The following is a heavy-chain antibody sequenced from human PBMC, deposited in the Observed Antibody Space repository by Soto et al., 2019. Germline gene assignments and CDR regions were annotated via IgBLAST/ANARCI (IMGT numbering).Heavy chain of an antibody. CDR1: GFTFSSYG. V-gene: IGHV3-33*01. CDR2: IWYDGSNK. Sequence: GGSLRLSCAASGFTFSSYGMHWVRQAPGKGLEWVAVIWYDGSNKYYADSVKGRFTISRDNSKNTLYLQMNSLRAEDTAAYYCARVMVAAAGSRYYYYGVDVWGQGTTVTVSS. J-gene: IGHJ6*02. D-gene: IGHD6-13*01. CDR3: ARVMVAAAGSRYYYYGVDV.